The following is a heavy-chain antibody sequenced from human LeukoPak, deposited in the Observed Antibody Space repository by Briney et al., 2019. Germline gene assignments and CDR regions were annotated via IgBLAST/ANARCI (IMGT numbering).Heavy chain of an antibody. CDR1: GFTFSSHA. J-gene: IGHJ6*02. CDR3: ARGVERITIFGVADYYGMDV. Sequence: GGSLRLSCAASGFTFSSHALSWVRQAPGKGLEWVSAISVSGDSTYYADSVKGRFTISRDNSKNTLFLQMNSLRAEDTAVYYCARGVERITIFGVADYYGMDVWGQGTTVTVSS. D-gene: IGHD3-3*01. V-gene: IGHV3-23*01. CDR2: ISVSGDST.